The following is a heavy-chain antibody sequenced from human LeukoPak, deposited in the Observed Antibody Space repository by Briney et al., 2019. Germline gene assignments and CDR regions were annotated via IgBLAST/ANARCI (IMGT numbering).Heavy chain of an antibody. D-gene: IGHD1-14*01. J-gene: IGHJ4*02. CDR2: IYSGGTT. CDR1: GFTFSDYY. V-gene: IGHV3-66*01. CDR3: ATGTSVSFDH. Sequence: GGSLRLSCAASGFTFSDYYMTWVRQAPGKGLEWVSVIYSGGTTYYADSVKGRFTISRDNSKNTLYLQVNSLRAEGTAVYYCATGTSVSFDHWGQGTLVTVSS.